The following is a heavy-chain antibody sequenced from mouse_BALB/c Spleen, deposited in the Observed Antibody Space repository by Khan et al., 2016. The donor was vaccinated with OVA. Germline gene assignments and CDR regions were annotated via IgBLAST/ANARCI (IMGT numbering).Heavy chain of an antibody. D-gene: IGHD3-2*02. V-gene: IGHV1S132*01. CDR2: IYPGTDNT. J-gene: IGHJ2*01. Sequence: QVQLQQSGVELVRPGASVKLSCKTSGYIFTSYWIHWVKQKSGQGLEWIARIYPGTDNTYYNEKFKDKVTLTADKSYSTPYMQLSSLKSEDTAFYFCAREEALYYFDYWGQGTTLPVAS. CDR1: GYIFTSYW. CDR3: AREEALYYFDY.